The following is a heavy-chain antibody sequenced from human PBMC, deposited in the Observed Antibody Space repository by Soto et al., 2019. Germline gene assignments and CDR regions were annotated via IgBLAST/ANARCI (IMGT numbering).Heavy chain of an antibody. Sequence: GGSLRLSCAASGFTFSSYGMHWVRQAPGKGLEWVEVIWYDGSNKYYAESVKGRFTISRDNSKNKQYQQMNRLRAEVTAVYYCARDRIGPYYYYMDVWGKGTTVTVSS. D-gene: IGHD2-15*01. J-gene: IGHJ6*03. CDR3: ARDRIGPYYYYMDV. CDR1: GFTFSSYG. CDR2: IWYDGSNK. V-gene: IGHV3-33*01.